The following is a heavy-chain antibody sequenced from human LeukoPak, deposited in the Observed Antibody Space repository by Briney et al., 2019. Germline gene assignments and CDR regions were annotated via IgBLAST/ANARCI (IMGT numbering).Heavy chain of an antibody. Sequence: PGGSLRLSCAASGFTFSSYGMHWVRQGPGKGLEWVAVIWYDGSNKYYADSVKGRFTISRDNSKNTLYLQMNSLRAEDTAVYYCAREDTAMDPPFDYWGQGTLVTVSS. CDR1: GFTFSSYG. CDR2: IWYDGSNK. J-gene: IGHJ4*02. CDR3: AREDTAMDPPFDY. V-gene: IGHV3-33*01. D-gene: IGHD5-18*01.